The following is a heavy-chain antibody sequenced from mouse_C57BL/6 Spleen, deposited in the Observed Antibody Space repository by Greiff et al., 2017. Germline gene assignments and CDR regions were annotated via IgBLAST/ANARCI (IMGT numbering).Heavy chain of an antibody. Sequence: VQLQQSGPELVKPGASVKISCKASGYTFTDYYMNWVKQSHGQSLEWIGDINPNNGGTSYNQKFKGKATLTVDKSSSTAYMELRSLTSEDSAVYYCARGTGLGLGLWGQGTLVTVSA. V-gene: IGHV1-26*01. CDR1: GYTFTDYY. D-gene: IGHD4-1*01. CDR2: INPNNGGT. J-gene: IGHJ3*02. CDR3: ARGTGLGLGL.